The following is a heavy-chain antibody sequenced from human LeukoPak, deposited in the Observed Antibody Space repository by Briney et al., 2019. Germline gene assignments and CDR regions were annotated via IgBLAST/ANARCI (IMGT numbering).Heavy chain of an antibody. CDR3: ARGSYYDSSGRIDAFDI. CDR2: MNPNSGNT. D-gene: IGHD3-22*01. V-gene: IGHV1-8*03. CDR1: GYTFTSYD. J-gene: IGHJ3*02. Sequence: ASVKVSCKASGYTFTSYDINWVRQATGQGLEWMGWMNPNSGNTGYAQKFQGRVTITRNTSISTAYTELSSLRSEDTAVYYCARGSYYDSSGRIDAFDIWGQGTMVTVSS.